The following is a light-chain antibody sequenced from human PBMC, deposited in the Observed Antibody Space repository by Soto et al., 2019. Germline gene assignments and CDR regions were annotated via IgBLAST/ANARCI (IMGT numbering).Light chain of an antibody. CDR3: QQANSFPPWT. CDR1: QDISNW. Sequence: DIQMTQSPSSVSASVGDSVTITCRASQDISNWLAWYQQKPGKAPKLLIYTASSLQSGVPSRFSGSGSGTGFTLTISGLQPEDFATYYCQQANSFPPWTFGQGTKVEIK. CDR2: TAS. V-gene: IGKV1-12*01. J-gene: IGKJ1*01.